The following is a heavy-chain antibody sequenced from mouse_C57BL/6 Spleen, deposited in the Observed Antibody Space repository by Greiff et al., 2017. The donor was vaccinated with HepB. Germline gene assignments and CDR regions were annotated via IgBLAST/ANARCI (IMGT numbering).Heavy chain of an antibody. CDR3: ARRYSNYGHYYAMDY. Sequence: VQLKESGPELVKPGASVKISCKASGYSFTGYYMNWVKHSPEKSLEWIGEINPSTGGTTYNQKFKAKATLTVDKSSSTAYMQLKSLTSEDSAVYYCARRYSNYGHYYAMDYWGQGTSVTVSS. J-gene: IGHJ4*01. CDR2: INPSTGGT. D-gene: IGHD2-5*01. CDR1: GYSFTGYY. V-gene: IGHV1-42*01.